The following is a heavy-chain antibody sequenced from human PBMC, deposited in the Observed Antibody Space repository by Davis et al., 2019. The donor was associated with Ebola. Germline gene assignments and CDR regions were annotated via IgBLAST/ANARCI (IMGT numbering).Heavy chain of an antibody. CDR1: GFTFSTYS. Sequence: ESLKISCAASGFTFSTYSMSWVRQSPGTGLEWLGCIYYGGTTYYNPSMQNRVTISADKSKNQFSLKLSSVTAADTAVYYCARGLDFWSGYRPDEMGYYGMDVWGQGTTVTVSS. CDR3: ARGLDFWSGYRPDEMGYYGMDV. D-gene: IGHD3-3*01. J-gene: IGHJ6*02. CDR2: IYYGGTT. V-gene: IGHV4-59*01.